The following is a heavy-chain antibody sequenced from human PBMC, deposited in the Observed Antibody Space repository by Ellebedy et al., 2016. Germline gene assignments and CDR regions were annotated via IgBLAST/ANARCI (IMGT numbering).Heavy chain of an antibody. CDR3: ARDELGSSGYVPLDP. CDR2: INPSGGST. D-gene: IGHD3-22*01. Sequence: ASVKVSXXASGYTFTSYYMHWVRQAPGQGLEWMGIINPSGGSTSYAQKFQGRVTMTRDTSTSTVYMELSSLRSEDTAVYYCARDELGSSGYVPLDPWGQGTLVTVSS. V-gene: IGHV1-46*01. J-gene: IGHJ5*02. CDR1: GYTFTSYY.